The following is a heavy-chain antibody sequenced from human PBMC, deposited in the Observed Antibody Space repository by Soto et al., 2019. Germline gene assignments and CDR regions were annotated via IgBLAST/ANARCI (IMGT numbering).Heavy chain of an antibody. D-gene: IGHD3-22*01. CDR2: IYYSGST. Sequence: PSETLSLTCTVSGGSISGYYWSWIRQPPGKGLEWIGYIYYSGSTNYNPSLKSRVTISVDTSKNQFSLKLSSVTAADTAVYYCASYPXRYYDSSGYPNPDYFDYWGQGTLVTVSS. CDR3: ASYPXRYYDSSGYPNPDYFDY. CDR1: GGSISGYY. J-gene: IGHJ4*02. V-gene: IGHV4-59*01.